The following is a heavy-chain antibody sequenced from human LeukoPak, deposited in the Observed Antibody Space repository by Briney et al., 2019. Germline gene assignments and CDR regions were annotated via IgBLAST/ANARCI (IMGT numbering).Heavy chain of an antibody. J-gene: IGHJ6*03. CDR1: GGSISSYY. CDR3: ARSSGKQAFYYYYMDV. CDR2: IYYSGST. V-gene: IGHV4-59*08. D-gene: IGHD3-22*01. Sequence: SETLSLTCTVSGGSISSYYWSWIRQPPGKGLEWIGYIYYSGSTNYNPSLKSRVTISVDTSKNQFSLKLSSVTAADTAVYYCARSSGKQAFYYYYMDVWGKGTTVTVSS.